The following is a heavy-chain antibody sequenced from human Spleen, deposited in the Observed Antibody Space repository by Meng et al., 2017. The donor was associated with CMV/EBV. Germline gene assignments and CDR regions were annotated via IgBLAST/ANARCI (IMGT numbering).Heavy chain of an antibody. D-gene: IGHD2/OR15-2a*01. CDR2: ISSSGSTR. V-gene: IGHV3-11*04. Sequence: GESLKISCAASGFTVSSNYMSWVRQAPGKGLEWVSHISSSGSTRYYADSVKGRFTISRDNAKKSLYLQMNSLRAEDTAVYYCARAVGLISLSLNFDYWGQGTLVTVSS. CDR3: ARAVGLISLSLNFDY. CDR1: GFTVSSNY. J-gene: IGHJ4*02.